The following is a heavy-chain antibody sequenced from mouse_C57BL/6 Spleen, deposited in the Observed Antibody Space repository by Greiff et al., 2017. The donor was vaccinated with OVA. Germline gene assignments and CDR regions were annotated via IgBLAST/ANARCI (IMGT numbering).Heavy chain of an antibody. CDR2: IDPSDSYT. V-gene: IGHV1-69*01. CDR1: GYTFTSYW. D-gene: IGHD3-2*01. CDR3: ARRSLDRGAY. J-gene: IGHJ3*01. Sequence: QVQLQQSGAELVMPGASVKLSCKASGYTFTSYWMHWVKQRPGQGLEWIGEIDPSDSYTNYNQKFKGKSTLTVDKSSSTAYMQLSSLTSEDSAVYYCARRSLDRGAYWGQGTLVTVSA.